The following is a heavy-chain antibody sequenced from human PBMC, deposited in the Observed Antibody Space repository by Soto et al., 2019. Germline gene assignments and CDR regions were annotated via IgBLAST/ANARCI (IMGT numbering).Heavy chain of an antibody. V-gene: IGHV1-2*02. CDR3: ASSGDAFDI. CDR1: GYIFTSYY. CDR2: INPNSGGT. D-gene: IGHD6-19*01. J-gene: IGHJ3*02. Sequence: ASVKVSCKASGYIFTSYYMHWVRQAPGQGIEWMGRINPNSGGTNYAQKFQGRVTMTRDTSISTTYMELRRLRSDDTAVYYCASSGDAFDIWGQGTMVTVSS.